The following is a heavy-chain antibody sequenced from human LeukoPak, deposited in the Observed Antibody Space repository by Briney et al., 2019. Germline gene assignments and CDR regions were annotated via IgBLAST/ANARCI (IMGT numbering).Heavy chain of an antibody. J-gene: IGHJ3*02. V-gene: IGHV3-9*01. CDR2: ISWNSGSI. CDR1: GFTFDDYA. Sequence: PGGSLRLSCAASGFTFDDYAMHWVRQAPGKGLEWVPGISWNSGSIGYADSVKGRFTISRDNAKNSLYLQMNSLRAEDTAVYYCARVYCSGGSCYFGAFDIWGQGTMVTVSS. D-gene: IGHD2-15*01. CDR3: ARVYCSGGSCYFGAFDI.